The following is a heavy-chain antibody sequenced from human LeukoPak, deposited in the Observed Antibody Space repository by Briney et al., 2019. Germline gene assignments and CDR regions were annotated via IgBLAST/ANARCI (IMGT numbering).Heavy chain of an antibody. J-gene: IGHJ4*02. CDR1: GFTFSSYA. CDR2: ISYDESNT. CDR3: APNRGSGWYFHY. D-gene: IGHD6-19*01. V-gene: IGHV3-30*04. Sequence: GGSLRLSCAASGFTFSSYAMHWVRQAPGKGLEWVATISYDESNTYFADSVKGRFTISRDNSKNTLYLQMNSLRADDTAVYYCAPNRGSGWYFHYWGQGTLVTVSS.